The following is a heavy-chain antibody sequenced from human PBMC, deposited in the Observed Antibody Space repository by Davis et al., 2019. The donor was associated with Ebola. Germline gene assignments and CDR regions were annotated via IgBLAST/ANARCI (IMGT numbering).Heavy chain of an antibody. CDR1: GFTFGSYS. Sequence: GESLKISCAASGFTFGSYSMNWVRQAPGKGLEWVSSISSSSSYIYYADSVKCRFTISRDNSKNTLYLQMNSLRAEDTAVYYCARAGDGDYFGVFDIWGQGTMVTVSS. J-gene: IGHJ3*02. CDR3: ARAGDGDYFGVFDI. CDR2: ISSSSSYI. D-gene: IGHD4-17*01. V-gene: IGHV3-21*01.